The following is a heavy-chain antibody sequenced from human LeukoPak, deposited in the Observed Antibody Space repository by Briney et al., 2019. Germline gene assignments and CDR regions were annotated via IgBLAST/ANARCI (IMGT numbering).Heavy chain of an antibody. CDR1: GFTFSSYG. Sequence: PGRSLRLSCAASGFTFSSYGMHWVRQAPGKGLEWVAVIWYDGSNKYYADSVKGRFTISRDNSKNTLYLQMNSLRAEDTAVYYCAREAEAASSSGSEENYYYYYMDVWGKGTTVTVSS. CDR3: AREAEAASSSGSEENYYYYYMDV. CDR2: IWYDGSNK. D-gene: IGHD6-19*01. V-gene: IGHV3-33*01. J-gene: IGHJ6*03.